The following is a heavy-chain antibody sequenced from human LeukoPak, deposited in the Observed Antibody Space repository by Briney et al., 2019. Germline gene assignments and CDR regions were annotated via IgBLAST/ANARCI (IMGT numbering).Heavy chain of an antibody. Sequence: GGSLRLSCAASGFTFDDYAMHWVRHAPGKGLEWVSGISWNSGSIGYADSVKGRFTISRDNAKNSLYLQMNSLRAEDTALYYCAKDRTAVADYYFDYWGQGTLVTVSS. CDR2: ISWNSGSI. CDR1: GFTFDDYA. D-gene: IGHD6-19*01. CDR3: AKDRTAVADYYFDY. J-gene: IGHJ4*02. V-gene: IGHV3-9*01.